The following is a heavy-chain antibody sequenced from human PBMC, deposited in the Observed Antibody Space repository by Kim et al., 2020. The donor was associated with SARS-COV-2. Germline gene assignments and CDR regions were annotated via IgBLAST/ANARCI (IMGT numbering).Heavy chain of an antibody. CDR2: ISSSSSYI. D-gene: IGHD3-10*01. V-gene: IGHV3-21*01. J-gene: IGHJ6*02. CDR3: ARRGYYGSGSYYNARQTNRYYYYYGMDV. CDR1: GFTFSSYS. Sequence: GGSLRLSCAASGFTFSSYSMNWVRQAPGKGLEWVSSISSSSSYIYYADSVKGRFTISRDNAKNSLYLQMNSLRAEDTAVYYCARRGYYGSGSYYNARQTNRYYYYYGMDVWGQGTTVTVSS.